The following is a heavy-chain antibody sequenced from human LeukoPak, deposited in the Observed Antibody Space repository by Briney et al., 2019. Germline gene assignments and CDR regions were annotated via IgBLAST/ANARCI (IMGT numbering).Heavy chain of an antibody. CDR2: IYSGGST. V-gene: IGHV3-53*01. CDR1: GFTVGTNS. CDR3: ARVREYCGSAECYEYFQH. Sequence: GGSLRLSCAASGFTVGTNSMSWVRQSPGKGLEWVSVIYSGGSTYHADPVNGRFTISRDNSRNTLLLQMNSLRTEDTALYYCARVREYCGSAECYEYFQHWGQGTLVTVSS. D-gene: IGHD2-21*01. J-gene: IGHJ1*01.